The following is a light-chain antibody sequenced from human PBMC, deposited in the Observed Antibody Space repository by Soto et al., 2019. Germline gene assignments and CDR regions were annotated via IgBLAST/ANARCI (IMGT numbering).Light chain of an antibody. V-gene: IGKV3-20*01. CDR1: QSVSSSY. CDR2: GAS. Sequence: EIVLTQSPGTLSLSPGEGATLSCRASQSVSSSYLAWYQQKPGQAPRLLIYGASSRATGIPASFTGSGSGTGFTLIFSRLEPEDFAVYFCQQYGSSPWTFGQGTKVEI. CDR3: QQYGSSPWT. J-gene: IGKJ1*01.